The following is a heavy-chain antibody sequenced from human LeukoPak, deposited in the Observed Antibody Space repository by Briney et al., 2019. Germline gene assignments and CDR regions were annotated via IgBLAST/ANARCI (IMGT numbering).Heavy chain of an antibody. Sequence: RGSLRLSCVASGFTFSDFSLNWVRQAPGKGLEWISYIGSAIYYADSVKGRFTISRYNAKNSLYLQMNSLRAEDTAVYYCARDHAYAFDIWGQGTLVTVSS. CDR1: GFTFSDFS. CDR3: ARDHAYAFDI. V-gene: IGHV3-48*01. CDR2: IGSAI. J-gene: IGHJ3*02. D-gene: IGHD2-2*01.